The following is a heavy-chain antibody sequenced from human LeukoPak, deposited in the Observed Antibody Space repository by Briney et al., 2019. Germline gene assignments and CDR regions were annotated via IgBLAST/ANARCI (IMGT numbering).Heavy chain of an antibody. CDR3: ARDRAPWELSL. CDR1: GGSVSSGSYY. Sequence: PSETLCLTCTVSGGSVSSGSYYWSWIRQPPGKGLEWIGYIYYSGSTNYNPSLKSRVTISVDTSKNQFSLKLSSVTAADTAVYYCARDRAPWELSLWGQGTLVTVSS. D-gene: IGHD1-26*01. CDR2: IYYSGST. J-gene: IGHJ4*02. V-gene: IGHV4-61*01.